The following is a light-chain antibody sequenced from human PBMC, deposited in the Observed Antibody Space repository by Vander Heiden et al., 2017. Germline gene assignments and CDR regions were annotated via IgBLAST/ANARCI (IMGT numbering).Light chain of an antibody. CDR2: GNS. Sequence: QSVLTQPPSVSGAPGQRVTISCTGSSPNIGAGFDVHWYQQLPGTTPKLLIFGNSNRPSGVPDRFSGSKSGTSASLAITWLQAEDEGDYYCQSYDSSLSAYVFGTGTKVTVL. J-gene: IGLJ1*01. CDR3: QSYDSSLSAYV. V-gene: IGLV1-40*01. CDR1: SPNIGAGFD.